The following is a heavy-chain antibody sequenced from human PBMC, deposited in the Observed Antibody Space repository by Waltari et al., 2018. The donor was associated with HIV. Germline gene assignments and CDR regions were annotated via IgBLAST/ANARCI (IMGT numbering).Heavy chain of an antibody. CDR3: AARYIVLMVYATGGFY. Sequence: EVQLLESGGGLVQPGGSLRLSCAASGFTFSSYAMSWVRQAPGKGLWGVAAISGSGGSTYYADSVKGRFTISRDNSKNTLYLQMNSLRAEDTAVYYCAARYIVLMVYATGGFYWGQGTLVTVSS. D-gene: IGHD2-8*01. J-gene: IGHJ4*02. V-gene: IGHV3-23*01. CDR1: GFTFSSYA. CDR2: ISGSGGST.